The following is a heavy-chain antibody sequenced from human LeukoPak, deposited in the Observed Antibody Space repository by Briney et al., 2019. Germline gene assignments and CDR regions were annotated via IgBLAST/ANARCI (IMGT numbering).Heavy chain of an antibody. V-gene: IGHV5-51*01. Sequence: GESLKISCKGSGYGLTSHWIGWVRQMPGKGLEWMGIMYLSYSDTRYSPSFQGQVTISADKSISTAYLQWSSLKASDTAMYYCARQTAAGSLDYWGQGTLVTVSS. CDR1: GYGLTSHW. J-gene: IGHJ4*02. CDR2: MYLSYSDT. D-gene: IGHD6-13*01. CDR3: ARQTAAGSLDY.